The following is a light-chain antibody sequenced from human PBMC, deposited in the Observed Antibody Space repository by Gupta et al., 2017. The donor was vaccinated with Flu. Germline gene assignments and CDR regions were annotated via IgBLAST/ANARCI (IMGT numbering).Light chain of an antibody. CDR2: EVS. J-gene: IGLJ3*02. CDR1: SSDVGGYNY. Sequence: QSALTQPASVSGSPGQSITIPCTGTSSDVGGYNYVSWYQQHPGKAPKLMIYEVSNRPSWVSNRFSGSKSGNTASLTISGLQAEDEADYYCSSYTSSSTRVFGGGTKLTVL. CDR3: SSYTSSSTRV. V-gene: IGLV2-14*01.